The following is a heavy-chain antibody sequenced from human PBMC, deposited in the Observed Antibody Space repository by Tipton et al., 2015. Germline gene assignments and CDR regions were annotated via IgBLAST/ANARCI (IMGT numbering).Heavy chain of an antibody. CDR2: IQYSGST. CDR1: SDSISKYY. V-gene: IGHV4-59*01. D-gene: IGHD4-17*01. J-gene: IGHJ4*02. Sequence: TLSLTCSVSSDSISKYYWSWIRQPPGKELEWIGYIQYSGSTNYNPSLKSRVTISVDTSKTQFSLKMSSGTASDTAVFYCARARGRHGVFFDSWGQGILVTVSS. CDR3: ARARGRHGVFFDS.